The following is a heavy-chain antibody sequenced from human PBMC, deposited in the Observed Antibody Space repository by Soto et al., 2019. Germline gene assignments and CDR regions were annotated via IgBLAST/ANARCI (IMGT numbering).Heavy chain of an antibody. J-gene: IGHJ4*02. CDR3: VKLTDS. V-gene: IGHV3-64D*06. D-gene: IGHD3-9*01. Sequence: PGGSLRLSCSASGFSFSTYGVHWVRQAPAKGLQFVAGISPNGAATYYADSVKGRSTISRDNSKNTLYLQMSSLTPDDTAVYYCVKLTDSWGRGTLVTVSS. CDR1: GFSFSTYG. CDR2: ISPNGAAT.